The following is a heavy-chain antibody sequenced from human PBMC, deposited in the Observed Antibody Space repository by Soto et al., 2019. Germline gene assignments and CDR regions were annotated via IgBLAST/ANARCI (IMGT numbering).Heavy chain of an antibody. J-gene: IGHJ3*02. Sequence: QVQLQESGPGLVKPSETLSLTCTVSGGSISSYYWSWIRQPPGKGLEWIGYIYYSGSTNYNPSLKRRVTISVDTSKNQFSLKLSSVTAADTGVYYCARHDVWGADAFDIWGQGTMVTVSS. D-gene: IGHD3-10*02. CDR2: IYYSGST. V-gene: IGHV4-59*08. CDR3: ARHDVWGADAFDI. CDR1: GGSISSYY.